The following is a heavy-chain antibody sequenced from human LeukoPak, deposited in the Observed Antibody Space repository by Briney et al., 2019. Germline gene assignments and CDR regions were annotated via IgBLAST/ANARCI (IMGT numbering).Heavy chain of an antibody. J-gene: IGHJ4*02. CDR2: ISYDGSNK. V-gene: IGHV3-30*18. Sequence: PGGSLRLSCAASGFTFSSYGMHWVRQAPGKGLEWVAVISYDGSNKYYADSVKGRFTISRDNSKNTLYVQMNSLRAEDTAVYYCAKDRGGYCASGVCSYFDCWGQGTLVTVSS. D-gene: IGHD2-8*01. CDR1: GFTFSSYG. CDR3: AKDRGGYCASGVCSYFDC.